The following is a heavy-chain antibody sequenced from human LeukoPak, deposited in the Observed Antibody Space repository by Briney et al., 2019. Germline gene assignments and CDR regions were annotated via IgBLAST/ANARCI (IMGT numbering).Heavy chain of an antibody. CDR1: GYPLTGYY. CDR2: INPNSGDT. D-gene: IGHD3-3*01. CDR3: ARDLNDFWSGYLFDY. V-gene: IGHV1-2*02. J-gene: IGHJ4*02. Sequence: RASVKVSCKASGYPLTGYYMRWVRQAPGQGLEWMGWINPNSGDTNSAQNFQGRVTMTRDASINTAYMELSRLRSDDTAVYYCARDLNDFWSGYLFDYWGQGTLVTVSS.